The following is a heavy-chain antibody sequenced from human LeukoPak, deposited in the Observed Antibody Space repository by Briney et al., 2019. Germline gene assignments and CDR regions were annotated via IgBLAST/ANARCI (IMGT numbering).Heavy chain of an antibody. CDR3: AKAGYGSGSYYTLSHFDY. V-gene: IGHV3-23*01. Sequence: GGSLRLSCAASGFTFSSYAMSWVRQAPGKGLEWVSAISGSGGSTYYADSVKGRFTISRDNSKNTLYLQMNSLRAEDTAVYYGAKAGYGSGSYYTLSHFDYWGQGTLVTVSS. D-gene: IGHD3-10*01. CDR2: ISGSGGST. CDR1: GFTFSSYA. J-gene: IGHJ4*02.